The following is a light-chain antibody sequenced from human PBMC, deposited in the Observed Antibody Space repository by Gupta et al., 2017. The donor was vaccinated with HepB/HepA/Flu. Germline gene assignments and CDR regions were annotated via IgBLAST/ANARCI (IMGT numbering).Light chain of an antibody. CDR2: KAS. CDR1: QSISSW. J-gene: IGKJ1*01. V-gene: IGKV1-5*03. CDR3: QQYNDYSWT. Sequence: DIQMTTSPSTLSASVGDRVTITCRATQSISSWLAWYQQKPGKAPKVLIYKASNLESGVPSRFSGSGSGTEFTLTISSLQPDDFATYYCQQYNDYSWTFGQGTKVEI.